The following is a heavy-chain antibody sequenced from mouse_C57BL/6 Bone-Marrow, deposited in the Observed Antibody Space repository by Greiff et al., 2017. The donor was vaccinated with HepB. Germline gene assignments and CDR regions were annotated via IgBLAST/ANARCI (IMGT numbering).Heavy chain of an antibody. Sequence: EVKVVESGGGLVQPGGSMKLSCAASGFTFSDAWMDWVRQSPEKGLEWVAEIRNKANNHATYYAESVKGRFTISRDDSKSSVYLQMNSLRAEDTGIYYCTRLSYYYGSSHWYFDVWGTGTTVTVSS. D-gene: IGHD1-1*01. CDR1: GFTFSDAW. V-gene: IGHV6-6*01. CDR3: TRLSYYYGSSHWYFDV. J-gene: IGHJ1*03. CDR2: IRNKANNHAT.